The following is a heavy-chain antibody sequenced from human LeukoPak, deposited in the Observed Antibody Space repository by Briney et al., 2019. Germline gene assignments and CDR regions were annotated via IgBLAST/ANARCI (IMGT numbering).Heavy chain of an antibody. CDR1: GGSITSSTYY. Sequence: PSETLSLTCTVSGGSITSSTYYWGWIRQPPGKGLEWIASIYNSGSMSFNPSLKSRVTISLDTSKSQFSLKLSSVTAADTAMYYCARNLTTIPAKGAFDIWGQGIMVTVSS. CDR3: ARNLTTIPAKGAFDI. J-gene: IGHJ3*02. V-gene: IGHV4-39*07. D-gene: IGHD5-12*01. CDR2: IYNSGSM.